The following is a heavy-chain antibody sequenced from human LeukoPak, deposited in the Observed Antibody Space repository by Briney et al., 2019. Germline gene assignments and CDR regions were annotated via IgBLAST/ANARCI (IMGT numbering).Heavy chain of an antibody. CDR1: GGSISSGDYY. CDR2: IYYSGST. CDR3: ARGVVPAAIAFDY. V-gene: IGHV4-30-4*08. Sequence: SQTLSLTCTVSGGSISSGDYYWSWIRQPPGKGLEWIGYIYYSGSTYYNPSLKSRVTISVDTSKNQFSLKLCSVTAADTAVYYCARGVVPAAIAFDYWGQGTLVTVSS. D-gene: IGHD2-2*01. J-gene: IGHJ4*02.